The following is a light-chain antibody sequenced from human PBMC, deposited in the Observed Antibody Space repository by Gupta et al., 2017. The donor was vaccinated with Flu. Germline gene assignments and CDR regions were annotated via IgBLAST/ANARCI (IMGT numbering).Light chain of an antibody. J-gene: IGLJ3*02. Sequence: QSALTQPASVSGSPGQSITISCTAPSSDFGSYNFVSWYQHHPGKASKLMIYEVNYRPSGVSNRFSGSKSGNTASLTISGLQAEDEADYYCTSSTSTSALVFGGGTKLTVL. CDR2: EVN. CDR3: TSSTSTSALV. V-gene: IGLV2-14*01. CDR1: SSDFGSYNF.